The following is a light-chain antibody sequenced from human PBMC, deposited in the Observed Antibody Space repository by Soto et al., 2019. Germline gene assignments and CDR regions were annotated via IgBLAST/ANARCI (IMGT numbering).Light chain of an antibody. J-gene: IGLJ1*01. Sequence: QSVLTQPASVSGSPGQSITISCTGTSSDVGGYDYVSWYQLHPGKAPKLMVFEVSNRPSGVSYRFSGSKSGNTASLTISGLQAEDEADYFCSSYSLSTAYLSGNGTKVTV. CDR3: SSYSLSTAYL. CDR2: EVS. V-gene: IGLV2-14*01. CDR1: SSDVGGYDY.